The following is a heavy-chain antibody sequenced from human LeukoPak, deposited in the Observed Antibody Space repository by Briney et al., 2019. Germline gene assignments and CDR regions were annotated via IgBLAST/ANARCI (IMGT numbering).Heavy chain of an antibody. J-gene: IGHJ3*02. D-gene: IGHD6-13*01. Sequence: GASVKVSCKASGGTFSSYAISWVRQAPGQGLEWMGGIIPIFGTANYAQKFQGRVTITADKSTSTAYMELGSLRSEDTAVYYCATSFAGYSPDAFDIWGQGTMVTVSS. CDR1: GGTFSSYA. CDR3: ATSFAGYSPDAFDI. V-gene: IGHV1-69*06. CDR2: IIPIFGTA.